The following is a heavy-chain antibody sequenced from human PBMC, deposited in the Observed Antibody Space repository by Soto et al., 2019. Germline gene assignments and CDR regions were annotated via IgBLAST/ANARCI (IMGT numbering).Heavy chain of an antibody. Sequence: QVQLVESGGGVVQPGRSLRLSCAASGFTFSSYAMHWVRQAPGKGLEWVAVISYDGSNKYYADSVKGRFTISRDNFKNTLYLQMNSLRAEDTAVYYCARDAQWLSPYYYYGMDVWGQGTTVTVSS. CDR2: ISYDGSNK. D-gene: IGHD6-19*01. J-gene: IGHJ6*02. CDR3: ARDAQWLSPYYYYGMDV. V-gene: IGHV3-30-3*01. CDR1: GFTFSSYA.